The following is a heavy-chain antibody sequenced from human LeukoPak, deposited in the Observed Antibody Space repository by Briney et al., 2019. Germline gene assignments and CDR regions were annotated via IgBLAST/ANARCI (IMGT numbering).Heavy chain of an antibody. CDR3: ARESGLKD. CDR1: GFTFSSYA. J-gene: IGHJ4*02. Sequence: GRSLRLSCAASGFTFSSYAMHWVRQAPGKGLEWVAVISYDGSNKYYADSVKGRFTISRDSSKNTLYLQMNSLRAEDTAVYYCARESGLKDWGQGTLVTVSS. D-gene: IGHD3-10*01. V-gene: IGHV3-30-3*01. CDR2: ISYDGSNK.